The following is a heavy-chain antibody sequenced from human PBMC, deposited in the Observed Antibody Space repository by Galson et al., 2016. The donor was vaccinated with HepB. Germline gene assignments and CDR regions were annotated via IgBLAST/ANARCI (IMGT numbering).Heavy chain of an antibody. J-gene: IGHJ3*02. V-gene: IGHV4-4*08. CDR2: SSR. Sequence: ETLSLTCTVSGGSVSGFYWNWIRQPPGKGLEWIGYSSRYNPSLKNRATISIDTSKNQVSPNLNSVTAADTAVYYCARLEGVGPSPEQNAFDTWGQGTMVTVSS. CDR1: GGSVSGFY. D-gene: IGHD3-10*01. CDR3: ARLEGVGPSPEQNAFDT.